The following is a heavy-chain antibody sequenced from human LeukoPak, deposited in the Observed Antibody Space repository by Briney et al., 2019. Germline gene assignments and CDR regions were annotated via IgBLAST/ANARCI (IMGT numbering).Heavy chain of an antibody. CDR1: GGSFSGYY. J-gene: IGHJ4*02. CDR3: ARGGIMITFGGAIVRGIPFDY. CDR2: INHSGST. V-gene: IGHV4-34*01. Sequence: PSETLSLTCAVYGGSFSGYYCSWIRQPPGKGLEWIGEINHSGSTNYNPSLKSRVTISVDTSKNQFSLKLSSVTAADTAVYYCARGGIMITFGGAIVRGIPFDYWGQGTLVTVSS. D-gene: IGHD3-16*02.